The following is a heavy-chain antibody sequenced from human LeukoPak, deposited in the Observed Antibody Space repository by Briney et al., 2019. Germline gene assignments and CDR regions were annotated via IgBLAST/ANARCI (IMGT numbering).Heavy chain of an antibody. D-gene: IGHD6-13*01. CDR1: GFTFSSYG. CDR3: AKVASIAAAGEFGS. Sequence: GGSLRLSCAASGFTFSSYGMSWVRQAPGKGLEWVSAISGSGGSTYYADSVKGRFTISRDISKNTLHLQMNSLRAEDTAVYYCAKVASIAAAGEFGSWGQGTLVTVSS. V-gene: IGHV3-23*01. J-gene: IGHJ4*02. CDR2: ISGSGGST.